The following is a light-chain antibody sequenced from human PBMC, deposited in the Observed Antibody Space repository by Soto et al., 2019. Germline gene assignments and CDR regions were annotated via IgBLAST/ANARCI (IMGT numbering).Light chain of an antibody. CDR1: ESISNN. V-gene: IGKV3-15*01. CDR2: GAA. J-gene: IGKJ1*01. Sequence: IVMTQSPATLSVSPGERATLSCRAGESISNNLAWYQQKPGQAPRLLIYGAATRAAGIPARFSGRGSGTEFTLTISSLQSEDFGVYYCQQYNNWPGTFGQGTKGDIK. CDR3: QQYNNWPGT.